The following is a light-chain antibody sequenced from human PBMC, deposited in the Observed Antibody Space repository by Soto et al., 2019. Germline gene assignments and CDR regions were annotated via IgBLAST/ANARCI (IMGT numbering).Light chain of an antibody. CDR3: TSWTTSTTMV. J-gene: IGLJ2*01. V-gene: IGLV2-14*03. CDR1: SSDIGAYNF. CDR2: DVN. Sequence: QSALTQPASVSGSPGQSITISCTGTSSDIGAYNFVSWYQHHPGKAPKLMLYDVNIRTSGVSNRFSGSKTGNTASLTISGLQAEDEADYYCTSWTTSTTMVFGGGTKLTVL.